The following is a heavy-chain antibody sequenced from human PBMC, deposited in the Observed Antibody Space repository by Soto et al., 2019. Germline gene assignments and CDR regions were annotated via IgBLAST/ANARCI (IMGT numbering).Heavy chain of an antibody. J-gene: IGHJ4*02. V-gene: IGHV4-61*01. D-gene: IGHD3-10*01. Sequence: NPSLTCTVSGGSVSSGSYYWSWIRQPPGKGLEWIGYIYYSGSTNYNPSLKSRVTISVDTSKNQFSLKLSSVTAADTAVYYCARGLSGGSGSRIIDYWGQGTLVTVSS. CDR2: IYYSGST. CDR1: GGSVSSGSYY. CDR3: ARGLSGGSGSRIIDY.